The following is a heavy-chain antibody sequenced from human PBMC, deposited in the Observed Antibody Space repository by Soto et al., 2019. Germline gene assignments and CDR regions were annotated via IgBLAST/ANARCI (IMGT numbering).Heavy chain of an antibody. D-gene: IGHD1-26*01. CDR3: AKGDGFILAV. V-gene: IGHV3-53*02. CDR1: GFTVNSNY. Sequence: EVQVLATGGGLIQPGGSLRLSCAASGFTVNSNYMSWVRQAPGEGLQLVSITNTGGTTYYADSVKGRVTVSRDNSKNPLYLLMNSLSAEDTAVYYCAKGDGFILAVWGQGTTVSVSS. CDR2: TNTGGTT. J-gene: IGHJ6*02.